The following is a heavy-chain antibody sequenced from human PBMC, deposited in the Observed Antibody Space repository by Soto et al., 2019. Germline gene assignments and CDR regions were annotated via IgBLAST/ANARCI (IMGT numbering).Heavy chain of an antibody. CDR1: GGSISSGDYY. J-gene: IGHJ5*02. CDR3: ARYSGYEGLRFDP. Sequence: SETLSLTCTVSGGSISSGDYYWSWIRQPPGKGLEWIGYIYYSGSTYYNPSLKSRVTISVDTSKDQFSLKLSSVTAADTAVYYCARYSGYEGLRFDPWGQGTLVTVSS. CDR2: IYYSGST. D-gene: IGHD5-12*01. V-gene: IGHV4-30-4*01.